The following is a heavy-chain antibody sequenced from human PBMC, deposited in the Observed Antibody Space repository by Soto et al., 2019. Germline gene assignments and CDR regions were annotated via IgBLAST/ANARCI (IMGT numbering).Heavy chain of an antibody. CDR2: SDPGDSDT. V-gene: IGHV5-51*01. J-gene: IGHJ6*02. Sequence: VGSRKPPSTGARYIFTSYSSGWVRHIPGKVREWRGNSDPGDSDTRYSPSFQGQATIPADKSISTAYLQWSSLKASDTAMYYCARHAHGLIAAAEGPSDRNSYYGMDVWGQGTTVTVSS. CDR3: ARHAHGLIAAAEGPSDRNSYYGMDV. CDR1: RYIFTSYS. D-gene: IGHD6-13*01.